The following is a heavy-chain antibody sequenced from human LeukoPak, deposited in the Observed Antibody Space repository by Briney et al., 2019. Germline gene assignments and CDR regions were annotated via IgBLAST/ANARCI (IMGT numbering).Heavy chain of an antibody. V-gene: IGHV3-15*01. Sequence: PGGSLRLSCAASGFTFTNAWMSWVRQAPGKVQEWIGRSKSQTDGGTTDYAAPVKGRFTISRDDSKSTVYLQMNSLRTDDTAVYYCTTLSYVGGYWGQGTLVTVSS. J-gene: IGHJ4*02. CDR2: SKSQTDGGTT. CDR3: TTLSYVGGY. CDR1: GFTFTNAW. D-gene: IGHD3-10*02.